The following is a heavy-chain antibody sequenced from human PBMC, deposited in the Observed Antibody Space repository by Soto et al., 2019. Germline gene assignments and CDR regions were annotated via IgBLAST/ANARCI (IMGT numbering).Heavy chain of an antibody. V-gene: IGHV4-38-2*01. Sequence: PSETLALTCAVSGDSIIGMDHGAWVRQAPGRSLEWIASIFHTETTYYTPSLTRRVTISGATSKNQVSLRLSSVTAADSAVYYCARTDTAGYHQHFGQGNLVTVSS. J-gene: IGHJ1*01. CDR3: ARTDTAGYHQH. CDR1: GDSIIGMDH. CDR2: IFHTETT. D-gene: IGHD2-21*02.